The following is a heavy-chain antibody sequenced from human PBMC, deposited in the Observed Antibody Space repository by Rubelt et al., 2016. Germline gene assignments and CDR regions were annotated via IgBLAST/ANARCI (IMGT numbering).Heavy chain of an antibody. V-gene: IGHV1-69*01. J-gene: IGHJ4*02. CDR2: IIPIFGTA. CDR1: GGTFSSYA. D-gene: IGHD6-19*01. CDR3: ARVQYSSGWYFDY. Sequence: QVQLVQSGAEVKKPGSSVKVSCKASGGTFSSYAISWVRQAHGQGLEWVGGIIPIFGTANYAQKVQGRVTITADEPTSTAYMELGSLRSEDTAVYYCARVQYSSGWYFDYWGQGTLVTVSS.